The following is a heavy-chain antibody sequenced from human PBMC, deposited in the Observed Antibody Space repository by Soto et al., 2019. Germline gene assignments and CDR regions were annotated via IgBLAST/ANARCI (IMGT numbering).Heavy chain of an antibody. CDR3: ARDILVTMVRGVMKDAFDI. V-gene: IGHV1-3*01. D-gene: IGHD3-10*01. J-gene: IGHJ3*02. Sequence: QVQLVQSGAEVKKPGASVKVSCKASGYTFTSYAMHWVRQAPGQRLEWMGWINAGNGNTKYSQKVQGRVTITRDTSASTAYMELSSLRSEDTAVYYCARDILVTMVRGVMKDAFDIWGQGTMVTVSS. CDR2: INAGNGNT. CDR1: GYTFTSYA.